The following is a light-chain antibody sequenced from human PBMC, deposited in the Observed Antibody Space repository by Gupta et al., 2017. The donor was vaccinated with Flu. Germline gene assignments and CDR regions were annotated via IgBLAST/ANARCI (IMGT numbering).Light chain of an antibody. V-gene: IGLV3-1*01. Sequence: SYDLTQPPSVSVSPGQTASTTCSGDAVGDKYVYWYQQKPGQSPVLVIYQDTARPSGIPERISGSNSGNTATLTIRGTQAMDEGDYYCQTWDSRTAVFGGGTRLTVV. J-gene: IGLJ3*02. CDR2: QDT. CDR3: QTWDSRTAV. CDR1: AVGDKY.